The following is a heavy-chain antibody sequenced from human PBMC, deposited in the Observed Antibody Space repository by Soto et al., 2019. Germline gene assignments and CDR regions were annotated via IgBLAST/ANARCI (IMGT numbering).Heavy chain of an antibody. J-gene: IGHJ4*02. CDR3: TADLPTPNHRVGH. CDR1: GLTFKGAW. Sequence: ERALLLSCVASGLTFKGAWMNWVLLAPGKRLEWVGRVKSKVDGGTIDYAAPVKGRFTISRDDSKDTVYLQMNSLKTEDTAVYYCTADLPTPNHRVGHWGQGTLVTVCS. V-gene: IGHV3-15*07. D-gene: IGHD1-26*01. CDR2: VKSKVDGGTI.